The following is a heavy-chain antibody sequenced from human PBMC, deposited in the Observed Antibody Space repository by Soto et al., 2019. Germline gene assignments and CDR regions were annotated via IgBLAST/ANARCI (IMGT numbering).Heavy chain of an antibody. CDR1: GFSLTTSGVG. V-gene: IGHV2-5*02. Sequence: QITLNESGPTQVKPRQTLTLTCTFSGFSLTTSGVGVGWIRQSPGKAPEWLALIYWDDDKRYSPSLKSRLTNTKDTSKSHVVLTMADLDPADTATYYCAHRVLRTVFGLVTTTAIYFDFWGQGTPVAVSS. D-gene: IGHD3-3*01. CDR3: AHRVLRTVFGLVTTTAIYFDF. CDR2: IYWDDDK. J-gene: IGHJ4*02.